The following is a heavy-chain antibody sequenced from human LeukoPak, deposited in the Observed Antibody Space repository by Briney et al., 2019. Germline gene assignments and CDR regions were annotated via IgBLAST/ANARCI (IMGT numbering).Heavy chain of an antibody. CDR2: ITWSGGII. V-gene: IGHV3-9*01. CDR1: GFTFDDYA. D-gene: IGHD2-2*01. J-gene: IGHJ3*02. CDR3: VKDSEESTSLDAAFDM. Sequence: GGSLRLSCVVSGFTFDDYAMHWVRQTPGKGLEWVSGITWSGGIIGYADAVRGRFSISRDNARNSLYLEMNSLKTEDTALYYCVKDSEESTSLDAAFDMWGQGTMVTVSS.